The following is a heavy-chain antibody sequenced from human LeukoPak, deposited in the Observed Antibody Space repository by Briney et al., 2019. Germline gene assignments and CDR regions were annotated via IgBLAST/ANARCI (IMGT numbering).Heavy chain of an antibody. CDR3: ARGVVGATAPDY. D-gene: IGHD1-26*01. V-gene: IGHV4-4*07. J-gene: IGHJ4*02. CDR1: GGSISSYK. Sequence: SETLSLSCTVSGGSISSYKGSWIRQPAGKGLEWIGRIYSSGSTNYTPSLKSRVTMSVDTSKNQFSLKLSSVTAADTAVYYCARGVVGATAPDYWGQGALVTASS. CDR2: IYSSGST.